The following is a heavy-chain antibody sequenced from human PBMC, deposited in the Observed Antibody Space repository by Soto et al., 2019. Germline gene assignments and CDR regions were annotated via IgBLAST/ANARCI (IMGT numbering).Heavy chain of an antibody. CDR1: GYTFTGYY. CDR2: INPNSGGT. CDR3: AQTSSRYCSGGSCPFDY. D-gene: IGHD2-15*01. J-gene: IGHJ4*02. Sequence: QVQLVQSGAEVKKPGASVKVSCKASGYTFTGYYMHWVRQAPGQGLEWMGWINPNSGGTNYAQKFQGRVTMTRDTSISTAYMELSRLRSDDTAVYYCAQTSSRYCSGGSCPFDYWGQGTLVTVSS. V-gene: IGHV1-2*02.